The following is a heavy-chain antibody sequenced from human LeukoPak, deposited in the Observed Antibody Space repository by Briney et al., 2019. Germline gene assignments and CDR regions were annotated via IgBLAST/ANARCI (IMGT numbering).Heavy chain of an antibody. CDR2: IYTSGST. CDR1: GSSISSYY. D-gene: IGHD6-6*01. J-gene: IGHJ6*03. Sequence: SETLSLTCTVSGSSISSYYWSWIRQPAGKGLEWIGRIYTSGSTNYNPSLKSRATMSVDTSKNQFSLKLSSVTAAETAVYYCARLRHEYSSSPGNYYYYMDVWGKGTTVTVSS. CDR3: ARLRHEYSSSPGNYYYYMDV. V-gene: IGHV4-4*07.